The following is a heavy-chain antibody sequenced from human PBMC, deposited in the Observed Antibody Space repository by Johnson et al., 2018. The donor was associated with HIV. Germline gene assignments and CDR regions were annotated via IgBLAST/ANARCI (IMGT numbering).Heavy chain of an antibody. CDR3: ARDRGYWDGLDI. J-gene: IGHJ3*02. V-gene: IGHV3-11*04. Sequence: GRFSISRDNAKHSLYLQMNSLRAEDTAVYYCARDRGYWDGLDIWGQGTMVTVSS. D-gene: IGHD3-22*01.